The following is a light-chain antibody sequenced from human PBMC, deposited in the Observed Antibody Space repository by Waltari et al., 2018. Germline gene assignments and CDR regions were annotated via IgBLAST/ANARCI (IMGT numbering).Light chain of an antibody. CDR2: DNS. J-gene: IGLJ1*01. Sequence: QSVLTQPPSVSAAPRHKVTISRSGTSSHLGGTYVSWYQQLPGTAPKLLIYDNSKRPSGIPDRFSVSKSGTSATLGITGLQTGDEADYYCGTWDSSLSAYVFGTGTKVTVL. CDR3: GTWDSSLSAYV. CDR1: SSHLGGTY. V-gene: IGLV1-51*01.